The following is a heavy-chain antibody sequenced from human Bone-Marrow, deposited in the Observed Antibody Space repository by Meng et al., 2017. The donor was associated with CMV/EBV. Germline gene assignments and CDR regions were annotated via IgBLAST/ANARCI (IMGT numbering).Heavy chain of an antibody. Sequence: SETLSLTCTVSGGSISSYYWSWIRQPPGRGLEWIGYIYYSGTANYNPSLKSRVTMSVDTSRNQFSLKVNSVTAADTAVYYCARGQNTILGPVIMPDYWGQGTLVTVSS. CDR1: GGSISSYY. CDR2: IYYSGTA. V-gene: IGHV4-59*01. D-gene: IGHD3-3*01. J-gene: IGHJ4*02. CDR3: ARGQNTILGPVIMPDY.